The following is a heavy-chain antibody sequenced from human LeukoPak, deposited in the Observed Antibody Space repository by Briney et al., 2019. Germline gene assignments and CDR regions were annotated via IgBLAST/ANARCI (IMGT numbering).Heavy chain of an antibody. V-gene: IGHV4-34*01. J-gene: IGHJ4*02. CDR2: INYSGST. CDR3: AGPGAGDLDY. CDR1: GGPFGAYY. D-gene: IGHD3-10*01. Sequence: SETLSLTCAVYGGPFGAYYWSWIRQPPGKGLEWIGEINYSGSTNYNPSLKSRVTISIDTSKNHFSLNLSSVIAADTAVYYCAGPGAGDLDYWGQGTLVTVSS.